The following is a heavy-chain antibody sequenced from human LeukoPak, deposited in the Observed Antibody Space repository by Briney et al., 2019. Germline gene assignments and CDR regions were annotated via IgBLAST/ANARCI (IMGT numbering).Heavy chain of an antibody. V-gene: IGHV3-30*02. Sequence: GGSLRLSCAASGFTFRNYGMHWVRQAPGKGLEWVAFIRYDGSNKYYADSVKGRFAISRENSKNTLYLKMNSLRAEDTAVYYCAKDQEVGATTIDYWGQGTLVTVSS. CDR1: GFTFRNYG. J-gene: IGHJ4*02. D-gene: IGHD1-26*01. CDR2: IRYDGSNK. CDR3: AKDQEVGATTIDY.